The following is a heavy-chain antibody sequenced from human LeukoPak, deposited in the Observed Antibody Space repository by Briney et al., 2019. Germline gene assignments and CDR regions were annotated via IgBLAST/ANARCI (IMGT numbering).Heavy chain of an antibody. CDR3: ARVRCSSNSCFPDY. Sequence: GRSLRLSCAASGFTFSTSWMSWVRQAPGKGLEWVANIKQDGSDKYYVDSVKGRFTISRDNAKNSLFLQMNSLRAEDTAVYYCARVRCSSNSCFPDYWGQGTLVTVSS. J-gene: IGHJ4*02. D-gene: IGHD2-2*01. CDR1: GFTFSTSW. CDR2: IKQDGSDK. V-gene: IGHV3-7*01.